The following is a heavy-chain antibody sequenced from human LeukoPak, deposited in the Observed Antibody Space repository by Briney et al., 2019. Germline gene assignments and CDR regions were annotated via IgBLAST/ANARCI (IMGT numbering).Heavy chain of an antibody. Sequence: GGSLRLSCAVSRFTFSNYAMTWVRQAPGKGLEWVSTISGSGGSTYYANSVKGRFTISRDNSKNTLYLQMGSLRAEDTAVYYCAKGTYFDWLLSRGYYFDYWGQGTLVTVSS. CDR2: ISGSGGST. J-gene: IGHJ4*02. D-gene: IGHD3-9*01. V-gene: IGHV3-23*01. CDR1: RFTFSNYA. CDR3: AKGTYFDWLLSRGYYFDY.